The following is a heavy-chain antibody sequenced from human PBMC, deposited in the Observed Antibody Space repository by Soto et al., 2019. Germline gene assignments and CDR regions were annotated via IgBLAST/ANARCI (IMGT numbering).Heavy chain of an antibody. V-gene: IGHV5-51*01. CDR2: IYPGDSDA. D-gene: IGHD6-6*01. J-gene: IGHJ2*01. CDR3: AGRFGGQPVSDSCYFDP. CDR1: GYSSTTYW. Sequence: GESLKISCKGSGYSSTTYWIAWVRQMPGRGLEWMGIIYPGDSDARYSPSFQGQVTISADKSISTAYLQWSSLKASDTAMYYCAGRFGGQPVSDSCYFDPWGRGTRVTVSP.